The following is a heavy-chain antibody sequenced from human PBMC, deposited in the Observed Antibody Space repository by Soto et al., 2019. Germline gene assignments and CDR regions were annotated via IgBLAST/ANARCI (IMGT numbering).Heavy chain of an antibody. Sequence: QVQLQVSGPGLVKPSATLSLSCTVSTGSSDSFYWSWIRQPPEKGLEWIGYFFYTGSTNHNPSLKGRVTISLDMSSSQFSLSLTSVTAADTAMYYCARSRDGYNLNPIDQWGQGLLVTVSS. V-gene: IGHV4-59*01. CDR2: FFYTGST. CDR1: TGSSDSFY. J-gene: IGHJ4*02. CDR3: ARSRDGYNLNPIDQ. D-gene: IGHD5-12*01.